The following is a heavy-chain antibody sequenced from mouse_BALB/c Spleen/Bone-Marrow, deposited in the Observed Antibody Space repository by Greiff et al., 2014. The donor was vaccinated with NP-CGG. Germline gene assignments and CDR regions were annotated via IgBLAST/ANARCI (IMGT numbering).Heavy chain of an antibody. CDR2: LSPSNGHT. CDR3: ARMITTRGFDY. D-gene: IGHD2-4*01. Sequence: QVQLKQSGAELLKPGTSVKLSCKASGYTFTRYWMHWVKQRPGQGLEWIGELSPSNGHTNYYGKFKNKATVTVDKSSSTAYMQLSSLTSEDSAVYYCARMITTRGFDYWGQGTTLTVSS. CDR1: GYTFTRYW. V-gene: IGHV1S81*02. J-gene: IGHJ2*01.